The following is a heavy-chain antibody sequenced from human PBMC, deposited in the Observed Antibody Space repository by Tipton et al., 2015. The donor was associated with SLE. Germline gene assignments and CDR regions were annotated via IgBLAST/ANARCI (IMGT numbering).Heavy chain of an antibody. V-gene: IGHV4-59*01. CDR1: GGSISPYY. CDR2: IYYIGST. CDR3: ARVGDGTGYYYSLPRPSFDA. D-gene: IGHD3-22*01. J-gene: IGHJ4*02. Sequence: TLSLTCTVSGGSISPYYWSWIRQPPGKGLEWIGYIYYIGSTNYNPSLKSRVTISVDTSKNQFSLKLSSVTAADTAVYYCARVGDGTGYYYSLPRPSFDAWGQGTLVTVSS.